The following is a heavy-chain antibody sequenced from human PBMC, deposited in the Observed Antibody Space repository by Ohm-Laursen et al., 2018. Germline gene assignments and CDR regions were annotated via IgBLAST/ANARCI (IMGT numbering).Heavy chain of an antibody. D-gene: IGHD3-22*01. CDR1: GGSISSGGYY. CDR3: ARGPPILYYDGSGYYYYDY. J-gene: IGHJ4*02. V-gene: IGHV4-61*08. Sequence: SDTLSLTCTVSGGSISSGGYYWSWIRQPPGKGLEWIGEITHSGSSNSNPSLKSRVTISVDTSKNQFSLRLSSVTAEDTAVYYCARGPPILYYDGSGYYYYDYWGQGTLVTVSS. CDR2: ITHSGSS.